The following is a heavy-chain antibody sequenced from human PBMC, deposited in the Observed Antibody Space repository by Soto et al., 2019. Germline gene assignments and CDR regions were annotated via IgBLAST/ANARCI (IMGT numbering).Heavy chain of an antibody. V-gene: IGHV4-31*03. Sequence: QVQLQESGPGLVKPSQTLSLTCTVSGGSSSSGGYYWSWIRQHPGKGLEWIGYIYYSGSTYYNPSLKSRVTISVDTSKNQFSLKLSSVTAADTAVYYCAKLDPSEGDFWFDPWGQGTLVTVSS. CDR1: GGSSSSGGYY. CDR2: IYYSGST. CDR3: AKLDPSEGDFWFDP. J-gene: IGHJ5*02. D-gene: IGHD2-21*02.